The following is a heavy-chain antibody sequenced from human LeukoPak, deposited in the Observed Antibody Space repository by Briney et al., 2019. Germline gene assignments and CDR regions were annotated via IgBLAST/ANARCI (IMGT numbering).Heavy chain of an antibody. CDR1: GFTFSXXA. D-gene: IGHD6-13*01. Sequence: GESLRLSCAASGFTFSXXAMSWVRQAPGKXXXXXXXISGXGGSXXXXXXXXXXXXISXXNSKNTLYLXMNSLRAEDTAVYYCAKAAAGTSYYFDYWGQGTLVTVSS. V-gene: IGHV3-23*01. CDR3: AKAAAGTSYYFDY. J-gene: IGHJ4*02. CDR2: ISGXGGSX.